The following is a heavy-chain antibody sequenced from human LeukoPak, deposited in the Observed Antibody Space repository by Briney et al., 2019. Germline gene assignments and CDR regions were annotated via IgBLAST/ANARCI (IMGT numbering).Heavy chain of an antibody. D-gene: IGHD3-22*01. CDR1: GGSISSYF. CDR2: DYYSGSP. V-gene: IGHV4-59*01. J-gene: IGHJ5*02. Sequence: SETLSLNCTVSGGSISSYFWSWMRQPPGMGLEWIGYDYYSGSPNYNPSLKSRVTISVDTSKNQFSLRLRSVTAADTAVYYCARVFDDYYDSSADPPLWFDPWGQGTLVTVSS. CDR3: ARVFDDYYDSSADPPLWFDP.